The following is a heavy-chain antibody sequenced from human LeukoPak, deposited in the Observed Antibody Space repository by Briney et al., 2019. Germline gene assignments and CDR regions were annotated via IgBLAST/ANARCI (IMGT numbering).Heavy chain of an antibody. Sequence: GGSLRLSCEASGFTFSSYWMSRVRQAPGKGLEWVANIRDDGGEIYYVDSVKGRFTISRDNAKSSLFLQMNSLRAEDAAVYYCARDKPRGSYYGSIFDSWGQGTLVTVSS. CDR3: ARDKPRGSYYGSIFDS. CDR2: IRDDGGEI. J-gene: IGHJ4*02. D-gene: IGHD1-26*01. V-gene: IGHV3-7*01. CDR1: GFTFSSYW.